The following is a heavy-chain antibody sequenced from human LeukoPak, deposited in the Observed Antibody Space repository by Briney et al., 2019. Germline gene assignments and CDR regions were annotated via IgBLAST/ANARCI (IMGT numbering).Heavy chain of an antibody. Sequence: ASVKVSCKASGYTFTGYYMHWVRQAPGQGLEWMGRINPNSGGTNYAQKFQGRVTMTRDTSISTAYMELSRLRSDDTAVYYCARGASLLLWFGEPVDYWGQGTLVTVSS. CDR3: ARGASLLLWFGEPVDY. V-gene: IGHV1-2*06. J-gene: IGHJ4*02. CDR1: GYTFTGYY. CDR2: INPNSGGT. D-gene: IGHD3-10*01.